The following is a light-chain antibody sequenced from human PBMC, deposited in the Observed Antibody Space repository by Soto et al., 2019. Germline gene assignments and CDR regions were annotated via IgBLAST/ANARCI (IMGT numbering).Light chain of an antibody. CDR3: QQRKHWPPIP. Sequence: EVELTQSPATLSLSPGETATLSCRASQSVDKFLAWYQQRPGQPPRLLIFDSSNRATGVPVRFSGSGSGTVFTLTIGSLEPEDSAVYYCQQRKHWPPIPFGQGTLLAVK. CDR2: DSS. CDR1: QSVDKF. V-gene: IGKV3-11*01. J-gene: IGKJ5*01.